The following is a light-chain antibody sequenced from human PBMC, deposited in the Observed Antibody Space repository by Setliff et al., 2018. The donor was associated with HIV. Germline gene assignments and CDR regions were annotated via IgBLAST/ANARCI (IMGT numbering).Light chain of an antibody. CDR2: EVS. J-gene: IGLJ1*01. Sequence: SVLTQPASVSGSPGQSITISCTGTSSDVGDYDFVSWFQQHPGKAPKLMIYEVSNRPSGVSNRFSGSKSGNTASLTISGLQAEDEADYYCNSYTGSSTGYVFGTGTKVTV. V-gene: IGLV2-14*01. CDR1: SSDVGDYDF. CDR3: NSYTGSSTGYV.